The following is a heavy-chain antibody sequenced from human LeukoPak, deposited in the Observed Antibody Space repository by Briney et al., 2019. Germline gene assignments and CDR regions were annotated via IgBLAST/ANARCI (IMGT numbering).Heavy chain of an antibody. CDR3: AKVLRGIAAAYDAFDI. Sequence: GGSLRLSCAASGFTFSSYSMNWVRQAPGKGLEWVSAISGSGGSTYYADSVKGRFTISRDNSKNTLYLQMNSLRAEDTAVYYCAKVLRGIAAAYDAFDIWGQGTMVTVSS. CDR2: ISGSGGST. CDR1: GFTFSSYS. J-gene: IGHJ3*02. V-gene: IGHV3-23*01. D-gene: IGHD6-13*01.